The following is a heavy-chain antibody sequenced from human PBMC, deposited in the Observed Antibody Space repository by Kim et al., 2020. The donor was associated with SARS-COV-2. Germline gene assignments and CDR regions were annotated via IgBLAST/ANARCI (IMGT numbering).Heavy chain of an antibody. J-gene: IGHJ4*02. V-gene: IGHV3-11*01. CDR2: GSSI. CDR3: VREPGN. Sequence: GSSINYAESVNGRFTISKDNTKKSLSRQMNSLTPEDTAVYYCVREPGNWGQGTLVTVSS.